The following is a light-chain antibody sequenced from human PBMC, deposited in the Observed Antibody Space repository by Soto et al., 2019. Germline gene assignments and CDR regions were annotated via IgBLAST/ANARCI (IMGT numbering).Light chain of an antibody. CDR1: SSNIGNNY. J-gene: IGLJ2*01. Sequence: QSVLTQPPSVSAAPGQKVTISCSGSSSNIGNNYVSWYQQLPGTAPKLLIYDNNKRPSGIPDRLSGSKSGTSATLDITGLQTGDEADYYCGTWDSCLSAVLFGGGTKLTVL. V-gene: IGLV1-51*01. CDR2: DNN. CDR3: GTWDSCLSAVL.